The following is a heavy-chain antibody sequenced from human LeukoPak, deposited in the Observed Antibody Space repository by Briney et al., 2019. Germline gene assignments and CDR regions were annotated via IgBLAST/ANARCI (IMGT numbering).Heavy chain of an antibody. CDR3: ARVVSYYYMDV. V-gene: IGHV3-21*01. Sequence: GGSLRLSCAASGFTFSSYSMNWVRQAPGRGLEWVSSISSSSSYIYYADSVKGRFTISRDNAKNSLYLQMNSLRAEDTAVYYCARVVSYYYMDVWGKETTVTVSS. D-gene: IGHD2-2*01. CDR2: ISSSSSYI. J-gene: IGHJ6*03. CDR1: GFTFSSYS.